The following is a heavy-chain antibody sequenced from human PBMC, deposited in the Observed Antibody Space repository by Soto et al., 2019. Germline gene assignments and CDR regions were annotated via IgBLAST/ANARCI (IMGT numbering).Heavy chain of an antibody. J-gene: IGHJ4*02. V-gene: IGHV3-23*01. CDR2: ISGSGGST. CDR3: AKEPGYSSGWTPLDY. Sequence: GGSLRLSCAASGFTFSNYAMSWVRQAPGKGLQWVSAISGSGGSTYYADSVKGRFTISRDNSKNTLYLQMNSLRADDTAVYYCAKEPGYSSGWTPLDYWGQGSLVTVSS. CDR1: GFTFSNYA. D-gene: IGHD6-19*01.